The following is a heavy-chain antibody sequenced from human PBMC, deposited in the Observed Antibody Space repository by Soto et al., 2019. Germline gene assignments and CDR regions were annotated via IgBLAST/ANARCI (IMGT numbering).Heavy chain of an antibody. V-gene: IGHV3-30*18. CDR1: GFTFSSYG. D-gene: IGHD5-18*01. Sequence: QVQLVESGGGVVQPGRSLRLSCAASGFTFSSYGMHWVRQAPGKGLEWVAVISYDGSNKYYADSVKGRFTISRDNSKNTLYLQMNSLRAEDTAVYYCAKDLGLYSYGHPFDYWGQGTLVTVSS. CDR2: ISYDGSNK. CDR3: AKDLGLYSYGHPFDY. J-gene: IGHJ4*02.